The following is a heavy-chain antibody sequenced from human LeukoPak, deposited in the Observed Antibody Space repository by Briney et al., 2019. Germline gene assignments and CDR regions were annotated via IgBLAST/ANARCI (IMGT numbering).Heavy chain of an antibody. CDR2: ISDDGSNK. CDR1: GFTFKSYA. D-gene: IGHD3/OR15-3a*01. V-gene: IGHV3-30-3*01. J-gene: IGHJ4*02. CDR3: ARLDSSGRGGFDY. Sequence: PGGSLRLSCAASGFTFKSYAMNSVRQAPGEGLEWAAVISDDGSNKYYADSVKGRFTISRDNSKRTLFLQMNSPRAEDTAVYYCARLDSSGRGGFDYWGQGTLVTVSS.